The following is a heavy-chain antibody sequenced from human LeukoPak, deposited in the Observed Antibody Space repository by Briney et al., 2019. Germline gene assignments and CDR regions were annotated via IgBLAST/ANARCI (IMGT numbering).Heavy chain of an antibody. CDR2: IRQDGSEK. V-gene: IGHV3-7*01. CDR3: ARDQDNSDFDY. CDR1: GFTFSSYW. J-gene: IGHJ4*02. D-gene: IGHD1-20*01. Sequence: GGSLRLSCAASGFTFSSYWMSWVRQAPGKGLEWVANIRQDGSEKYYVDSVKGRFTISRDNAKNSLYLQMNSLRAEDTAVYYCARDQDNSDFDYWGQGTLVTVSS.